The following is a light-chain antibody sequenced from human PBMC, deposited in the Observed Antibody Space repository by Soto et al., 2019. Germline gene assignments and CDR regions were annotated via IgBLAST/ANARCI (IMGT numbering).Light chain of an antibody. V-gene: IGKV3-20*01. CDR3: QQYGSSPLIT. CDR1: QSVSSNY. CDR2: GAS. J-gene: IGKJ5*01. Sequence: EIVLTQSPGTLSLSPGERATLSCRASQSVSSNYLAWYQQKPGQAPRLLIYGASSRATGIPDRFSGSGSGTDFTLTISGLEPEDFAVYYCQQYGSSPLITFGQGTRLEIK.